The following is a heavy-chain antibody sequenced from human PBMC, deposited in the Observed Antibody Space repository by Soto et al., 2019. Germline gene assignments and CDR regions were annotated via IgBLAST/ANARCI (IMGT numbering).Heavy chain of an antibody. CDR2: IYHNGSP. J-gene: IGHJ5*02. CDR1: GGSISSTNW. CDR3: ATLPHRIVVSLLPIPT. Sequence: SETLSLTCVVSGGSISSTNWWTWVRQPPGKRLEWIGEIYHNGSPTYSPSLRDRATISVDKSNNQFSLRLRSVTAADTAVYYCATLPHRIVVSLLPIPTWGQGILVTVSS. D-gene: IGHD2-21*01. V-gene: IGHV4-4*02.